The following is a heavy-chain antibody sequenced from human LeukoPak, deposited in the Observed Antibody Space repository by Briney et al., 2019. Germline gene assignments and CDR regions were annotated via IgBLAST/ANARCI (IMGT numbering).Heavy chain of an antibody. J-gene: IGHJ6*03. D-gene: IGHD2-2*01. CDR1: GASFSSYY. Sequence: SETLSLTSTVSGASFSSYYWSWLRHPPGNGLEWIAYIFYNGNTKYNPSLKSRATISVDTSKTQFSLKVTSVTAADTAVYYCARAPRDRGYCGATSCFEYMDVWGRGTTVTISS. CDR2: IFYNGNT. CDR3: ARAPRDRGYCGATSCFEYMDV. V-gene: IGHV4-59*01.